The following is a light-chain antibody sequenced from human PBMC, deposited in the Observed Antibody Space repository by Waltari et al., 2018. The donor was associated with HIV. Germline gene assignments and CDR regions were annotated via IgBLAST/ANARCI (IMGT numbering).Light chain of an antibody. CDR3: CSYAGSSNVV. V-gene: IGLV2-23*01. CDR2: EGS. CDR1: SSDDGSYNL. Sequence: QSALTQPASVSGSPGQSITISRPGTSSDDGSYNLVSWYQQHPGKAPKLMIYEGSKRPSGFSNRFSGSKSGNTASLTISGLQAEDEADYYCCSYAGSSNVVFGGGTKLTVL. J-gene: IGLJ2*01.